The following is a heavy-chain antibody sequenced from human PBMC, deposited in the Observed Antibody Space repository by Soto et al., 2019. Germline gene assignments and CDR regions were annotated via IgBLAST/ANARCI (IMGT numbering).Heavy chain of an antibody. V-gene: IGHV1-8*01. CDR2: MNPNSGNT. D-gene: IGHD3-22*01. J-gene: IGHJ2*01. CDR1: GYTFTSYD. CDR3: ARGGSITMIPALRWYFDL. Sequence: QVQLVQSGAEVKKPGASVKVSCKASGYTFTSYDINWVRQATGQGLEWMGWMNPNSGNTGCAQKFQGRVTMTRNTSISTAYMELSSLRSEDTAVYYCARGGSITMIPALRWYFDLWGRGTLVTVSS.